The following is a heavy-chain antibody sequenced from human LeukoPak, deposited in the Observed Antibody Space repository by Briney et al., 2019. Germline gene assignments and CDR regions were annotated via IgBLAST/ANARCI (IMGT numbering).Heavy chain of an antibody. CDR3: VAMLY. D-gene: IGHD3-16*01. CDR1: GYTFTHSD. J-gene: IGHJ4*02. CDR2: LITNTGNT. Sequence: ASVKVSCKTSGYTFTHSDINWVRQAPGQGLEWMAWLITNTGNTGFAQKLQGRVTVTMDTSITTAYMELTSLRSEDTAVYYCVAMLYWGQGTLITVSS. V-gene: IGHV1-8*01.